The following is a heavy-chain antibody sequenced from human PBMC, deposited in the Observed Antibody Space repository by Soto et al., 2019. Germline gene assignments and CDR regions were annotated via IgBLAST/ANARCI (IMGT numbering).Heavy chain of an antibody. CDR3: ARELRFDY. CDR2: ISSSSSYI. V-gene: IGHV3-21*01. J-gene: IGHJ4*02. D-gene: IGHD2-15*01. CDR1: GFTFSSYR. Sequence: EVQLVESGGGLVKPGGSLRLSCAGSGFTFSSYRMKWVRQAPGKGLEWGSSISSSSSYIYYADSVKGGCTISRDNAKNSLYLQRSSLRADDTAVYYCARELRFDYWGQGTLVTVSS.